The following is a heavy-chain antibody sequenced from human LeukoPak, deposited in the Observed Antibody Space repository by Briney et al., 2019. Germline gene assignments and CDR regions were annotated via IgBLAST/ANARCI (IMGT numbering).Heavy chain of an antibody. Sequence: GGSLRLSCVASGFTVSNKYMSWVRQASGKGLEWVSVLYNAGSTYYADSVKGRFTISRDNSKNTLYLQMYSLRAEDTAVYYCARLKGVFRYFDHWGQGILVTVYS. CDR1: GFTVSNKY. D-gene: IGHD6-13*01. CDR2: LYNAGST. J-gene: IGHJ4*01. CDR3: ARLKGVFRYFDH. V-gene: IGHV3-53*01.